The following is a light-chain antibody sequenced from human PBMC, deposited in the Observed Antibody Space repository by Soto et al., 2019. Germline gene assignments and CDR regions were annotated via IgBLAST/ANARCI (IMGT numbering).Light chain of an antibody. CDR1: SSDVGGYNY. CDR2: EVS. J-gene: IGLJ2*01. Sequence: QSALTQPASVSGSPGQSITISCTGTSSDVGGYNYVSWYQQHPGKAPKLMIYEVSNRPSGVSDRFSGSKSGNTASLTISGLRAEDESDYYCSSYTSSNTLTFGRGTKLTVL. V-gene: IGLV2-14*01. CDR3: SSYTSSNTLT.